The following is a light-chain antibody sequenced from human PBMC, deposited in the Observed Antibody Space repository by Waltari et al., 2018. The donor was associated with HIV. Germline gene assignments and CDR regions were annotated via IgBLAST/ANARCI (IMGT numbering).Light chain of an antibody. CDR3: SFYGGSNILV. CDR1: SSYLGVYNS. J-gene: IGLJ2*01. V-gene: IGLV2-8*01. Sequence: QSALTQPPSASGSPGQSVTISCTGASSYLGVYNSVSWYQQRPGKAPKVIISEVSKRSSGVPNRCSGSTSGNTASLTVSGLQADDEAEYFCSFYGGSNILVFGGGTKLTVL. CDR2: EVS.